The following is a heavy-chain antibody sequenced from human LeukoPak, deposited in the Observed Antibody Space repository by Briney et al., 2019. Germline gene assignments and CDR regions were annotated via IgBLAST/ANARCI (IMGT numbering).Heavy chain of an antibody. CDR1: GFTFSGSS. V-gene: IGHV3-73*01. J-gene: IGHJ4*02. CDR2: IRSKASGYAT. Sequence: GGSLRLSCAASGFTFSGSSMHWVRQASGKGLEWVGRIRSKASGYATAYAASVRGRFTVSRDDSKDTAYLQMVSLKTEDTAVYYCTRWFGELCFDSWGQGTLVTVSS. CDR3: TRWFGELCFDS. D-gene: IGHD3-10*01.